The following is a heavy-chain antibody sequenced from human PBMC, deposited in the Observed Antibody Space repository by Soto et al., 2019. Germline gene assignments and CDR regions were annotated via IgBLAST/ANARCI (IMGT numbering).Heavy chain of an antibody. CDR2: IKQDGSEK. CDR1: VFTLISYC. J-gene: IGHJ4*02. D-gene: IGHD6-13*01. CDR3: ARVGRVSSWYEG. Sequence: PWLCXRLSWSSAVFTLISYCISWVRHAPGKGLEWVANIKQDGSEKYYVDSVNGRFTISRDNAKNSLYLQMKSLRAEDTDVYYCARVGRVSSWYEGWGQGTLVTVSS. V-gene: IGHV3-7*01.